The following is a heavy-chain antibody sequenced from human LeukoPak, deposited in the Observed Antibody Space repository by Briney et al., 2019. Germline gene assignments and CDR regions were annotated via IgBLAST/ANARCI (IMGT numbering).Heavy chain of an antibody. D-gene: IGHD6-19*01. CDR2: TRNKANSHTT. CDR1: GFTFSDHY. CDR3: VGGGSSGLIAY. J-gene: IGHJ4*02. V-gene: IGHV3-72*01. Sequence: GGSLRLSCAASGFTFSDHYMDWVRQAPGRGLEWVARTRNKANSHTTEYAASVKGRFTISRDDSKKSLYLQRNSLKTEDTAVYYCVGGGSSGLIAYWGQGTLVTVSS.